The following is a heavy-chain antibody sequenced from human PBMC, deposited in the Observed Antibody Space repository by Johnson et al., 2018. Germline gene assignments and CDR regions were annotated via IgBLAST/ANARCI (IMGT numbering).Heavy chain of an antibody. CDR1: EFIFSRFA. J-gene: IGHJ3*02. CDR2: ISYVGSDE. Sequence: VQLVESGGGVVQPGRSLRLSCAASEFIFSRFAMHWVRQAPGKGLEWGAVISYVGSDEFYADSVTGRLTISRDDSKNELYLQMRSLRIEDTAVSYCAKTEVGSTRGGAFDIWGQGTMVTVSS. V-gene: IGHV3-30*18. CDR3: AKTEVGSTRGGAFDI. D-gene: IGHD1-26*01.